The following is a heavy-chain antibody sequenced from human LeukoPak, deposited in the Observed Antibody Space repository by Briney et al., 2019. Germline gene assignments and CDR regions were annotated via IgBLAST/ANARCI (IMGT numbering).Heavy chain of an antibody. D-gene: IGHD5-18*01. CDR1: GFTFSSYA. Sequence: GGSLRLSCAASGFTFSSYAMSWVRQAPGKGLEWVSAISGSGGSTYYADSVKGRFTISRDNSKNTLYLQMNSLRAEDTAVYYCARDHLQLSTPDYWGQGTLVTVSS. V-gene: IGHV3-23*01. CDR3: ARDHLQLSTPDY. J-gene: IGHJ4*02. CDR2: ISGSGGST.